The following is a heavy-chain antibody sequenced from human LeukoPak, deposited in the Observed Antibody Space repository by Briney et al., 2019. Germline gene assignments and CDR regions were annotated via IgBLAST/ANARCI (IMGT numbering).Heavy chain of an antibody. D-gene: IGHD4-17*01. Sequence: GGSLRPSCAASGFTLSNYDMHWVRQATGKGLEWVSGIGTVGDTYYAGSVKGRFTISRENAKNSLYLQMNSLRAGDTAVYYCARGLYGDYPDYWGQGTLVTVSS. J-gene: IGHJ4*02. CDR2: IGTVGDT. CDR3: ARGLYGDYPDY. V-gene: IGHV3-13*04. CDR1: GFTLSNYD.